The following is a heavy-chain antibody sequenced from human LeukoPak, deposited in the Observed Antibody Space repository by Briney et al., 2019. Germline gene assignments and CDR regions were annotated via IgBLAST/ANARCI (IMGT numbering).Heavy chain of an antibody. CDR3: ARDASKGSSGWYGEFHY. Sequence: SVKVSCKASGGTCSSYAISWVRPAPGQGLEWMGRIIPILGIANYAQKFQGRVTITADKSTSTAYMELSSLRSEDTAVYYCARDASKGSSGWYGEFHYWGQGTLVTVSS. V-gene: IGHV1-69*04. CDR1: GGTCSSYA. J-gene: IGHJ4*02. CDR2: IIPILGIA. D-gene: IGHD6-19*01.